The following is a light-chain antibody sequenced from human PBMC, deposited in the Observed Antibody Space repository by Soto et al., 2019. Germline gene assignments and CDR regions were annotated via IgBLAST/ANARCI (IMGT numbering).Light chain of an antibody. CDR1: SSDIGGYNY. CDR3: SSYGASSTL. J-gene: IGLJ2*01. CDR2: DVS. V-gene: IGLV2-14*03. Sequence: QSVLTQPASVSGSPGQSITISCTGSSSDIGGYNYVSWYQQHPGKAPKLLIYDVSYRPSGISDRFSGSKSGNTASLTISGLQPEDEADYYCSSYGASSTLFGGGTKVPVL.